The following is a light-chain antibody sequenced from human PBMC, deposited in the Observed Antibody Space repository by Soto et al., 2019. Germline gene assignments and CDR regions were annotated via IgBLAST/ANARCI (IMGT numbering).Light chain of an antibody. Sequence: QSALTQPASVSGSPGQSITISCTGTSSDVGGYDYVSWYQQHPGKAPKLMIYEVTNRPSGVSNRFSGSKYANTASLTISGLQIEDEADYYCSSYTGSSSLAVLGTGTKVTVL. CDR2: EVT. V-gene: IGLV2-14*01. CDR3: SSYTGSSSLAV. CDR1: SSDVGGYDY. J-gene: IGLJ1*01.